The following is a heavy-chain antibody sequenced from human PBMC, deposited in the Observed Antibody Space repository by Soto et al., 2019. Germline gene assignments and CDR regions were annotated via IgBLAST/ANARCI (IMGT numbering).Heavy chain of an antibody. V-gene: IGHV3-13*04. J-gene: IGHJ4*02. D-gene: IGHD4-17*01. CDR3: IKEGHVSGTHYGPLEH. CDR1: GFIFRTTD. CDR2: IGTIGDT. Sequence: PGGSLRLSCAASGFIFRTTDFHWVRQATGRGLEWVSAIGTIGDTYYSDSVKGRFTISRDDAKSTLYLQMHSLTAGDTAVYYCIKEGHVSGTHYGPLEHWGQGTLVTVS.